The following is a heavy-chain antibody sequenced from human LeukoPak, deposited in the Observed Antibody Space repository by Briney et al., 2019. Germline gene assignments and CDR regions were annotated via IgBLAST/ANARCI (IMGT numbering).Heavy chain of an antibody. CDR2: IIPILGIA. D-gene: IGHD4-11*01. V-gene: IGHV1-69*04. CDR1: GGTFSSYA. CDR3: ARNSYSNYQINYFDY. J-gene: IGHJ4*02. Sequence: GASVKASCKASGGTFSSYAISWVRQAPGQGLEWMGRIIPILGIANYAQKFQGRVTITADKSTSTAYMELSSLRSEDTAVYYCARNSYSNYQINYFDYWGQGTLVTVSS.